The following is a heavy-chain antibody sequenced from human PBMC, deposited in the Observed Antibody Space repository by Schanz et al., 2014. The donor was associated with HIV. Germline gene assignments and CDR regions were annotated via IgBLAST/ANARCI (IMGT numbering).Heavy chain of an antibody. J-gene: IGHJ6*02. Sequence: VQVVDSGGGLVKPGGSLRLSCAASGFTFSSKSMSWVRQAPGRGLEWVAVISYDGSNKYYADSVKGRFTISRDNSKNTLYLQMNSLRAEDTAVYYCARDLGIVVVPATGAGMDVWGQGTTVTVSS. CDR1: GFTFSSKS. CDR3: ARDLGIVVVPATGAGMDV. CDR2: ISYDGSNK. D-gene: IGHD2-2*01. V-gene: IGHV3-30*03.